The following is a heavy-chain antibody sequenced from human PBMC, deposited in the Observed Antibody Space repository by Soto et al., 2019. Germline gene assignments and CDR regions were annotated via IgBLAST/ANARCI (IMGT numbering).Heavy chain of an antibody. CDR3: ARESGGATATLDYYYFYMAG. V-gene: IGHV1-2*04. J-gene: IGHJ6*03. Sequence: QVPLVQSGAEVKKPGASVTVSCRASGDTFTGYYMHWVRQAPGQGLEWMGWINPNSGVSKYAQKFQGWVTMTRDTSIRTVYMELSRLRSGDTAVYYCARESGGATATLDYYYFYMAGWGTGTTVTVSS. D-gene: IGHD5-12*01. CDR1: GDTFTGYY. CDR2: INPNSGVS.